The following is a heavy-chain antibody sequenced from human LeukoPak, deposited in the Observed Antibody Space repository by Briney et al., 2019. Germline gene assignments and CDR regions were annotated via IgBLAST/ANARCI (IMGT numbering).Heavy chain of an antibody. CDR2: IYYSGGT. CDR1: GGSISSGGYY. D-gene: IGHD3-22*01. Sequence: SETLSLTCTVSGGSISSGGYYWSWIRQHPGKGLEWIGYIYYSGGTYYNPSLKSRVTISVDTSKNQFSLKLSSVTAADTAVYYCARATYHSSGYLDYWGQGTLVTVSS. CDR3: ARATYHSSGYLDY. V-gene: IGHV4-31*03. J-gene: IGHJ4*02.